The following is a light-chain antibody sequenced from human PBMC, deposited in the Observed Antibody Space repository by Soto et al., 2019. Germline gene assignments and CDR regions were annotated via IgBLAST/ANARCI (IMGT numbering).Light chain of an antibody. J-gene: IGLJ3*02. CDR1: TGAVTSGYY. V-gene: IGLV7-43*01. CDR3: LLFYGDAWV. CDR2: STS. Sequence: QAVVTQEPSLTVSPGGTVTLTCASSTGAVTSGYYPNWFQQKAGQAPRVLIYSTSNKHSWTPARFSGPLLGGKAALTLSGVQPEDEAEYYCLLFYGDAWVFGGGTKLTVL.